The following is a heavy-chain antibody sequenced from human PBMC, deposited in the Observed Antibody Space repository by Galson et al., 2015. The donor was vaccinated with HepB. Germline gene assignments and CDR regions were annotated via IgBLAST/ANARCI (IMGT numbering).Heavy chain of an antibody. Sequence: SLRLSCAASGFSFTRYAMTWVRQAPGKGLEWVSSITSSGGYIYYADSVKGRFTVSRDNSKNTLLLQLNSLRAEEPAMYFCAKDGIMVANNPYHFHYWGQGTLVTVSS. CDR3: AKDGIMVANNPYHFHY. CDR2: ITSSGGYI. J-gene: IGHJ4*02. V-gene: IGHV3-23*01. CDR1: GFSFTRYA. D-gene: IGHD2-15*01.